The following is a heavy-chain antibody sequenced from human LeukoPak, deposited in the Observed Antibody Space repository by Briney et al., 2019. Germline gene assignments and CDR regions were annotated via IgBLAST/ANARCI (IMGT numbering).Heavy chain of an antibody. D-gene: IGHD6-19*01. Sequence: ASETLSLTCTVSGGSISSYYWSWIRQAPGKGLEWIGYIYYSGSTNYNPSLKSRVTISVDTSKNQFSLKLSSVTAADTAVYYCARASLWSSGWYDYWGQGTLVTVSS. CDR2: IYYSGST. V-gene: IGHV4-59*01. CDR1: GGSISSYY. CDR3: ARASLWSSGWYDY. J-gene: IGHJ4*02.